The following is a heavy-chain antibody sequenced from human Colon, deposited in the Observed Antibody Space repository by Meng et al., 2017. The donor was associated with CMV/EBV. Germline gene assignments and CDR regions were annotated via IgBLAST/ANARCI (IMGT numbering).Heavy chain of an antibody. CDR3: ARGRLGLGSYYRNWFDS. CDR2: IYPGDLDI. CDR1: STVTSYV. Sequence: STVTSYVIGGVRRTPGKGLEWMGIIYPGDLDIRYSPSFQGQVTISVDKSTSTAYLQWSSLKASDSGMYYCARGRLGLGSYYRNWFDSWGQGTLVTVSS. D-gene: IGHD3-10*02. J-gene: IGHJ5*01. V-gene: IGHV5-51*01.